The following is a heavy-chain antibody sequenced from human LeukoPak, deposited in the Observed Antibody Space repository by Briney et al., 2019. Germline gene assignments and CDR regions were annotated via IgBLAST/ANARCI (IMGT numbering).Heavy chain of an antibody. Sequence: ASVKVSCKASGDSFSNYGFAWVRQAPGQGLEWMGWISADSGDRYYAQNFQHRVTMTTDTSTTTGYMELRSLRSDDTAVYYCASGSYLWGGMNVWGQGTTVTVSS. V-gene: IGHV1-18*01. CDR3: ASGSYLWGGMNV. CDR1: GDSFSNYG. D-gene: IGHD1-26*01. J-gene: IGHJ6*02. CDR2: ISADSGDR.